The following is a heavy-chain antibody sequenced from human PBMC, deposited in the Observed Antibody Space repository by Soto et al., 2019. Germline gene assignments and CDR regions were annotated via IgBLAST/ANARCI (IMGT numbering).Heavy chain of an antibody. D-gene: IGHD3-10*01. CDR3: ARDSRITMVRGVIHLHGYFDL. V-gene: IGHV3-30-3*01. CDR2: ISYDGSNK. CDR1: GFTFSSYA. Sequence: QVQLVESGGGVVQPGRSLRLSCAASGFTFSSYAMHWVRQAPGKGLEWVAVISYDGSNKYYADSVKGRFTISRDNSKNTRYLQMNSLRAEDTAVYYCARDSRITMVRGVIHLHGYFDLWGRGTLVTVSS. J-gene: IGHJ2*01.